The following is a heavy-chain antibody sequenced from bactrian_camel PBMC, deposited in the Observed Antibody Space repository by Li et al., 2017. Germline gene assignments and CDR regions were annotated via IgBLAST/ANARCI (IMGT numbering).Heavy chain of an antibody. D-gene: IGHD2*01. J-gene: IGHJ4*01. Sequence: QVQLVESGGASVQPGGSLNLSCLASGYTNSRTCMGWFHQVPGKEREVVARISSGGSTKYLDSVKGRFTVSEDKANHTLYLQMNSLKPEDTAMYYCAADARQYAGSWRSLVADSFDYWGQGTQVTVS. CDR2: ISSGGST. CDR1: GYTNSRTC. CDR3: AADARQYAGSWRSLVADSFDY. V-gene: IGHV3S53*01.